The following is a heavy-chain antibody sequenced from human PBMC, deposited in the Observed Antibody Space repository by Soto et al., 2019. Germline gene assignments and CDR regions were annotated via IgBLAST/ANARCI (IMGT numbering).Heavy chain of an antibody. D-gene: IGHD3-22*01. J-gene: IGHJ5*02. V-gene: IGHV4-59*01. Sequence: SETLSLTCTVSGGSISSYYWSWIRQPPGKGLEWIGYIYYSGSTNYNPSLKSRVTISVDTSKNQFSLKLSSVTAADTAVYYCAREDYDSSGGPWFDPWGKGTLVTVSS. CDR1: GGSISSYY. CDR2: IYYSGST. CDR3: AREDYDSSGGPWFDP.